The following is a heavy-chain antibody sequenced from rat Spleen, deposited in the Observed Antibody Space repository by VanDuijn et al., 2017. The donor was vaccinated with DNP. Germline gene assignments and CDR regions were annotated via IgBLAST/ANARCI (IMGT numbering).Heavy chain of an antibody. J-gene: IGHJ3*01. CDR3: ARPMDYYSGGFAY. V-gene: IGHV5-22*01. D-gene: IGHD1-1*01. CDR1: GFTFSDYY. CDR2: ISYDGGST. Sequence: EVQLVESGGGLVQPGRSLKLSCAAAGFTFSDYYMAWVRQAPTKGLEWVAYISYDGGSTYYGDSVKGRFPISRANVKSTLYLKMNSMRSEDMATYYCARPMDYYSGGFAYWGQGTLVTVSS.